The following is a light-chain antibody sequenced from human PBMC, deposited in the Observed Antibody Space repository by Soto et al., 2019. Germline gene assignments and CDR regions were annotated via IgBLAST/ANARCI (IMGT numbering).Light chain of an antibody. V-gene: IGKV3-15*01. Sequence: ERVMMSAAAILLIFPGERATHSCRASQSVSSNLAWYQQKPGQAPRLLIYGASTRATGIPARFSGSGSGTEFTLTISSLQSEDFAIYYCQQYNNWPRTFGQGTKVDIK. CDR2: GAS. J-gene: IGKJ1*01. CDR3: QQYNNWPRT. CDR1: QSVSSN.